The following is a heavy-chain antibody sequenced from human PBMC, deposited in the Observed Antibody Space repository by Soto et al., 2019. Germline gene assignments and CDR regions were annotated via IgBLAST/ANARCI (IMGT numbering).Heavy chain of an antibody. CDR1: GFTFSNAW. V-gene: IGHV3-15*07. J-gene: IGHJ4*02. CDR2: IKSKTDGGTT. D-gene: IGHD6-19*01. CDR3: TTGSAVAGPDVFGN. Sequence: PGGSLRLSCAASGFTFSNAWMNWVRQAPGKGLEWVGRIKSKTDGGTTDYAAPVKGRFTISRDDSKNTLYLQMNSLKTEDTAVYYCTTGSAVAGPDVFGNWGQGTLVTVSS.